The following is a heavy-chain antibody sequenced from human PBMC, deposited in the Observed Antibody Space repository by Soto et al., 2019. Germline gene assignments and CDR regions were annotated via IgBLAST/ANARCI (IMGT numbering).Heavy chain of an antibody. CDR2: ISFDGSNK. V-gene: IGHV3-30*14. D-gene: IGHD3-10*01. Sequence: PGGSLRLSCAASGFTFSSYVMHWVRQAPGKGLEWVAVISFDGSNKYYPDSVMGRFTISSHSSQNTMFLQMNSLRTEDTATYYCVRGRYGSEIHWGQGTKVTVSS. CDR3: VRGRYGSEIH. CDR1: GFTFSSYV. J-gene: IGHJ4*02.